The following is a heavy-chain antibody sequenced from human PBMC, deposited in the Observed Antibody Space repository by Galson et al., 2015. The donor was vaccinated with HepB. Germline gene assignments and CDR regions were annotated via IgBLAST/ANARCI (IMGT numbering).Heavy chain of an antibody. CDR1: GGSISSGNW. D-gene: IGHD3-10*01. CDR2: IYHSGST. CDR3: ARDGSGSYYNDYFDY. Sequence: SETLSLTCAVSGGSISSGNWWSWVRQPPGKGLEWIGEIYHSGSTNYNPSLKSRVTISVDKSKNQFSLKLSSVTAADTAVYYCARDGSGSYYNDYFDYWGQGTLVTVSS. J-gene: IGHJ4*02. V-gene: IGHV4-4*02.